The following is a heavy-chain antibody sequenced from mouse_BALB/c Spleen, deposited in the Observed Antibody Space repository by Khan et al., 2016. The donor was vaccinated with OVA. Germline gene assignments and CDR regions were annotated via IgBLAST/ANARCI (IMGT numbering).Heavy chain of an antibody. Sequence: VQLQESGPGLVKPSQSLSLTCTVTGYSITSEYAWNWIRQFPGNKLECMVYINYSGNTRFNPSLKSRTSITRDTSKNQCFLQLSAVTTEDRATYYCERKDDYDEDRFPYWGQGTLVTVSA. CDR2: INYSGNT. D-gene: IGHD2-3*01. V-gene: IGHV3-2*02. CDR3: ERKDDYDEDRFPY. CDR1: GYSITSEYA. J-gene: IGHJ3*01.